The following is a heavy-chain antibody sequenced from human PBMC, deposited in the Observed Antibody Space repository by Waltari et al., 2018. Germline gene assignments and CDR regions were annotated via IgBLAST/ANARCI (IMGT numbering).Heavy chain of an antibody. V-gene: IGHV4-38-2*02. J-gene: IGHJ5*01. CDR3: TKEPTGSIES. CDR1: GYSVVSADF. D-gene: IGHD1-26*01. Sequence: QVQLLESGPGLVKPSDIMSLTCTVSGYSVVSADFWGWVHQSPGGGLEWLASLSHTGRTDVSPTLKTRLTISRDTSRNQFSLRLYSVSAADTAVYYCTKEPTGSIESWGQGTLVIVSS. CDR2: LSHTGRT.